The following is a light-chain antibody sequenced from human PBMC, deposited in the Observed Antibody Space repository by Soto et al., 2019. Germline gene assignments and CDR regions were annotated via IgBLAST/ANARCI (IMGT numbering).Light chain of an antibody. CDR2: GSS. V-gene: IGKV3-20*01. CDR1: QSVSSSY. J-gene: IGKJ1*01. Sequence: EVVLTQSPGTLSLSPGERATLSCRASQSVSSSYFSWDQQNPGQATRLLFCGSSRRATSLPGRSSGSWSTTYFTITISRLEAEDVVVYCQQQYGRPPNTFGHGTKVDIK. CDR3: QQYGRPPNT.